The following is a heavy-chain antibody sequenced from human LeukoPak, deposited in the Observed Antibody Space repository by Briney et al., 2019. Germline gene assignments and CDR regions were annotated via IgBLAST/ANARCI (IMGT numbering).Heavy chain of an antibody. V-gene: IGHV3-21*01. D-gene: IGHD3-16*02. J-gene: IGHJ4*02. CDR3: AKAGPGGGLIVKVYYFDY. CDR2: TGSSSTYI. CDR1: GFTFSTYT. Sequence: GGSLRLSCAASGFTFSTYTMNWVRQAPGKGLEWVASTGSSSTYISYADSVKGRFTISRDNAENSLYLQMSSLRAEDTAVYYCAKAGPGGGLIVKVYYFDYWGQGTLVTVSS.